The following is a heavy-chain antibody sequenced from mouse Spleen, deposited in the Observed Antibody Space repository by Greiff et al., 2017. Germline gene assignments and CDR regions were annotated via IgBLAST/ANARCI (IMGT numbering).Heavy chain of an antibody. CDR2: IDPETGGT. J-gene: IGHJ3*01. CDR1: GYTFTDYE. V-gene: IGHV1-15*01. Sequence: VQLQQSGAELVRPGASVTLSCKASGYTFTDYEMHWVKQTPVHGLEWIGAIDPETGGTAYNQKFKGKAILTADKSSSTAYMELRSLTSEDSAVYYCTREEDRQLGLSYWGQGTLVTVSA. D-gene: IGHD3-2*01. CDR3: TREEDRQLGLSY.